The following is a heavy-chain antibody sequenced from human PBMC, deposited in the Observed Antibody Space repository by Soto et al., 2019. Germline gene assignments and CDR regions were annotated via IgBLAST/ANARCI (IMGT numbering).Heavy chain of an antibody. CDR3: AREVNYYPFDS. J-gene: IGHJ5*01. Sequence: QVQLVESGGGLVKPGGSLRLSCAASGFTFSGYYMSWIRQAPGKGLEWVSYISSTSTYTTYADSVKGRFSISRDNAKNSLFLQMNSLRAEDTAVYYCAREVNYYPFDSWGQGTLVTVSS. D-gene: IGHD3-10*01. CDR2: ISSTSTYT. V-gene: IGHV3-11*05. CDR1: GFTFSGYY.